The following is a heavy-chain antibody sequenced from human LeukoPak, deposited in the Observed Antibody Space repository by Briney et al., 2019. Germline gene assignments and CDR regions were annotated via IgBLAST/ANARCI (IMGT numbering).Heavy chain of an antibody. J-gene: IGHJ4*02. D-gene: IGHD1-1*01. CDR3: TTETGTSIYFDY. V-gene: IGHV3-15*01. CDR2: SKSKTDGGTT. Sequence: GGSPILSCAASGFTFSNAWMSWVRQAPGTGLGWVGRSKSKTDGGTTDYAAPVKGRFTISRDDSKNTLYLHMNSLKTEDTAVYYCTTETGTSIYFDYWGQGTLVTVSS. CDR1: GFTFSNAW.